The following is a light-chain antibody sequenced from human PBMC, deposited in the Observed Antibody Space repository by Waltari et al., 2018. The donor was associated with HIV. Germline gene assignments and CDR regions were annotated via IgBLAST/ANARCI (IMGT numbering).Light chain of an antibody. Sequence: QSVLTQPPSASGTPGQRVTIFCSGSGSNIGGNYVYWYQCLPGTAPKLLIYNNNQRPSGAPDRFSGSKSGTSASLAISGLRSEDEADYYCAAWDNSLSGVIFGGGTKLTVL. CDR3: AAWDNSLSGVI. J-gene: IGLJ2*01. V-gene: IGLV1-47*01. CDR1: GSNIGGNY. CDR2: NNN.